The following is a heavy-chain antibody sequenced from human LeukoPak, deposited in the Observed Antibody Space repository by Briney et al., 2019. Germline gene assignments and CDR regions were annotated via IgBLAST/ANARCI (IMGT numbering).Heavy chain of an antibody. CDR2: IIPIFGTA. Sequence: SVKVSCKASGGTFSSYAISWVRQAPGQGLEWMGGIIPIFGTANYAQKFQGGVTITTDESTSTAYMELSSLRSEDTAVYYCARGFPYYDILTGYYSYYFDYWGQGTLVTVSS. V-gene: IGHV1-69*05. J-gene: IGHJ4*02. D-gene: IGHD3-9*01. CDR1: GGTFSSYA. CDR3: ARGFPYYDILTGYYSYYFDY.